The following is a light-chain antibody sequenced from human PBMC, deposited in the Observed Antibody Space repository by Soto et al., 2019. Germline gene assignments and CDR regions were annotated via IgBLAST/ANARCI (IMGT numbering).Light chain of an antibody. CDR3: GTWDSSLSALV. CDR1: SSDIGNNY. CDR2: ENN. Sequence: QSVLTQPHSVSAAPGQKVTISCSGSSSDIGNNYVSWYQQLPGTAPKVLIYENNKRPSGIPDRFSGSKSGTSATLGITGLQTGDEADYYCGTWDSSLSALVFGGGTKLTVL. J-gene: IGLJ3*02. V-gene: IGLV1-51*02.